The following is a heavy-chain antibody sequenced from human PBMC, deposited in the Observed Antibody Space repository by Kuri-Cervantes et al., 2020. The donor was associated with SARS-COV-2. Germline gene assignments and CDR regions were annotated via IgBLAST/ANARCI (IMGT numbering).Heavy chain of an antibody. Sequence: ASVKVSCKASGYTFTSYYMHWVRQAPGQGLEWMGIINPSGGSTSYAQKFQGRVTMTRDTSTSTVYMELSSLRSEDTAVYYCARVVVVPAAISNPGGMDVWGKGTTVTVSS. V-gene: IGHV1-46*01. J-gene: IGHJ6*03. CDR1: GYTFTSYY. D-gene: IGHD2-2*02. CDR3: ARVVVVPAAISNPGGMDV. CDR2: INPSGGST.